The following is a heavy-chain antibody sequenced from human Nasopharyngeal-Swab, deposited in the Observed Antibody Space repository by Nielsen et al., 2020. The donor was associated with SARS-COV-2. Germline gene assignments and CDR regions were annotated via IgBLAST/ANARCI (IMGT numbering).Heavy chain of an antibody. CDR1: GFTFSGSA. J-gene: IGHJ4*02. D-gene: IGHD1-26*01. Sequence: GGSLRLSCAASGFTFSGSAMHWVRQASGKGLEWVGRIRSKANSYATAYAASVKGRFTISRDDSNNTAYLQMNSLKTEDTAVYYCTRATDTTGSYCWGQGTLVTVSS. CDR3: TRATDTTGSYC. V-gene: IGHV3-73*01. CDR2: IRSKANSYAT.